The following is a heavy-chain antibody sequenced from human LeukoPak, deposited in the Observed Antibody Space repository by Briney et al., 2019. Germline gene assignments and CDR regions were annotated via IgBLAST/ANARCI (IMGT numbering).Heavy chain of an antibody. D-gene: IGHD3-22*01. J-gene: IGHJ4*02. CDR3: ARGYDSSGYYLQSFDY. Sequence: PSETLSVTCAVSGGSFSGYYWTWIRQPPGKGLEWIGEINHSGSTNYNPSLKSRVTISVDTSKNQFSLKLSSVTAADTAVYYCARGYDSSGYYLQSFDYWGQGTLVTVSS. CDR1: GGSFSGYY. CDR2: INHSGST. V-gene: IGHV4-34*01.